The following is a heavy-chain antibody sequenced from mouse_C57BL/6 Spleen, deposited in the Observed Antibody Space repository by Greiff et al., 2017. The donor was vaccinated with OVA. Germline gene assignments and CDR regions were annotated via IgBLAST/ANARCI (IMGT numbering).Heavy chain of an antibody. V-gene: IGHV14-3*01. CDR3: ARGGLKLNYAMDY. D-gene: IGHD1-1*02. CDR2: IDPANGNT. J-gene: IGHJ4*01. Sequence: EVQLQQSVAELVRPGASVKLSCTASGFNIKNTYMPWVKQRPEQGLEWIGRIDPANGNTKYAPKFQGKATITADTSSNTAYLQLSSLTSEDTAIYYCARGGLKLNYAMDYWGQGTSVTVSS. CDR1: GFNIKNTY.